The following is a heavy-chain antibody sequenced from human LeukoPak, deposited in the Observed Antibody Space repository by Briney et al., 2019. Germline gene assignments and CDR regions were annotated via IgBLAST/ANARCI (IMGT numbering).Heavy chain of an antibody. CDR3: ARMYSSSWYSYYYYYMDV. V-gene: IGHV1-8*03. J-gene: IGHJ6*03. D-gene: IGHD6-13*01. CDR2: MNPNSGNT. CDR1: GYTFTSYD. Sequence: ASVKVSCKASGYTFTSYDINWVRQATGQGLEWMGWMNPNSGNTGYAQKFQGRVTITRNNSISTAYMELSSLRSEDTAVYYCARMYSSSWYSYYYYYMDVWGKGTTVTVSS.